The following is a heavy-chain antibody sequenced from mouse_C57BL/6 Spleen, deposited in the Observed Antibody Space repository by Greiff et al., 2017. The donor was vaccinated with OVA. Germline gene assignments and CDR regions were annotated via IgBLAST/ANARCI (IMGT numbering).Heavy chain of an antibody. Sequence: EVQRVESEGGLVQPGSSMKLSCTASGFTFSDYYMAWVRQVPEKGLEWVANINYDGSSTYYLDSLKSRFIISRDNAKNILYLQMSSLKSEDTATYYCAREGYGYGYYYAMDYWGQGTSVTVSS. V-gene: IGHV5-16*01. J-gene: IGHJ4*01. D-gene: IGHD2-2*01. CDR3: AREGYGYGYYYAMDY. CDR2: INYDGSST. CDR1: GFTFSDYY.